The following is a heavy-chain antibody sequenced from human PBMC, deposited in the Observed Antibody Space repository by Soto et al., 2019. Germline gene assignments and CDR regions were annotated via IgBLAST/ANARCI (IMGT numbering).Heavy chain of an antibody. CDR2: ISGSGGST. CDR1: GFTFSNYA. J-gene: IGHJ4*02. CDR3: AKDQGSNWYEIDY. V-gene: IGHV3-23*01. Sequence: GGSLRLSCAASGFTFSNYAVTWVRQAPGKGLEWVSTISGSGGSTYYADSVKGRFTISRDNSKNTLYLQMNSLRAEDTAVYYCAKDQGSNWYEIDYWGQGNLVTVS. D-gene: IGHD6-13*01.